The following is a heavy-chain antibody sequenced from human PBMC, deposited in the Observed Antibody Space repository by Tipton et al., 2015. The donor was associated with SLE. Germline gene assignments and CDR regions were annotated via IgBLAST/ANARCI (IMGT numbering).Heavy chain of an antibody. J-gene: IGHJ3*02. CDR2: ISWNSGSI. V-gene: IGHV3-9*01. Sequence: SLRLSCAASGFTFDDYAMHWVRQAPGRGLEWVSGISWNSGSIGYADSVQGRFTISRDNAKNSLYLQMNSLRAEDTAVYYWAKVRDGAKAPFGAFDIWGQGTMVTVPS. CDR1: GFTFDDYA. D-gene: IGHD4/OR15-4a*01. CDR3: AKVRDGAKAPFGAFDI.